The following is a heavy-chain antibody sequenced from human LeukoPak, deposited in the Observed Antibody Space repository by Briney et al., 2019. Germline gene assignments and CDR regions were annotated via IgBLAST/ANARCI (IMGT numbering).Heavy chain of an antibody. J-gene: IGHJ4*02. V-gene: IGHV1-46*01. CDR3: ARELGSTYYFDY. D-gene: IGHD3-16*01. CDR1: GYTFTSYY. CDR2: INPSGTGT. Sequence: ASVKVSCKASGYTFTSYYMHWVRQAPGQGLEWMGIINPSGTGTSYPQKFQGRVTMTRDMSTSTVYMDLSSLRSEDTAVYYCARELGSTYYFDYWGQGTLVTVSS.